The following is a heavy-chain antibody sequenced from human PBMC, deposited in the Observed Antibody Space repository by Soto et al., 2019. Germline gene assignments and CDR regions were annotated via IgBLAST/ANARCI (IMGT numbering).Heavy chain of an antibody. CDR3: ARSIAAAVDFDY. D-gene: IGHD6-25*01. Sequence: QVQLVQSGAEVKKPGASVKVSCKASGYTFTSYGISWVRQAPGQGLEWMGWISAYSGSTNYAQKLQGRVTMTTDTTTSTAYMELRTLRSDDTAVYYCARSIAAAVDFDYWGQGTLVTVSS. V-gene: IGHV1-18*01. J-gene: IGHJ4*02. CDR2: ISAYSGST. CDR1: GYTFTSYG.